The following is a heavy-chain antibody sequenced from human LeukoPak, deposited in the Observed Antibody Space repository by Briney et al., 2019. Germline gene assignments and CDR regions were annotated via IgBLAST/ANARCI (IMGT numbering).Heavy chain of an antibody. CDR3: ARGRIRFISLKDYYYGMDV. Sequence: PSETLSLTCAVYGGSFSGYYWSWIRQPPGKGLEWIGEINHSGSTNYNPSLKSRVTISVDTSKNQFSLKLSSVTAADTAVYYCARGRIRFISLKDYYYGMDVWGKGTTVTVSS. CDR1: GGSFSGYY. D-gene: IGHD3-3*01. J-gene: IGHJ6*04. CDR2: INHSGST. V-gene: IGHV4-34*01.